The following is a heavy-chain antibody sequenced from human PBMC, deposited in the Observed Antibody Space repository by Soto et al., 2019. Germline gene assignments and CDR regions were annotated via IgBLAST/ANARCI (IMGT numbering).Heavy chain of an antibody. CDR1: GFTFTSSA. V-gene: IGHV1-58*01. Sequence: SVKVSCKASGFTFTSSAVQWVRQARGQRLEWIGWIVVGSGNTNYAQKFQERVTITRDMSTSTAYMELSSLRSEDTAVYYCAALTYSLSSYYYYGMDVWGQGTTVTVSS. CDR3: AALTYSLSSYYYYGMDV. J-gene: IGHJ6*02. D-gene: IGHD5-18*01. CDR2: IVVGSGNT.